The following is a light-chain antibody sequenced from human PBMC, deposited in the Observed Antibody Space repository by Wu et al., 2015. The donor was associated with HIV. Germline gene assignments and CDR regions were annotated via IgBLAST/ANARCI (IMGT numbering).Light chain of an antibody. Sequence: EIVLTQSPGTLSLSPGERGTLSCGASQSVSSNYLAWYQQKPGQAPRLLIYGASSRATGIPDRFGGSGSGTDFTLTISRLEPEDFALYYCQQYGSSPLTFGGGTRVEIK. J-gene: IGKJ4*01. CDR1: QSVSSNY. CDR3: QQYGSSPLT. CDR2: GAS. V-gene: IGKV3-20*01.